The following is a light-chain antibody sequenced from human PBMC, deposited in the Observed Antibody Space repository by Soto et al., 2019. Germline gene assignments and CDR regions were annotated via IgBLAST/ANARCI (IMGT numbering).Light chain of an antibody. CDR2: GTS. CDR3: QQYSNWPPIT. J-gene: IGKJ4*01. CDR1: QSISSN. Sequence: EIVMTQSPATLSVSPGERATLSCRASQSISSNLAWYQQKPGQAPRLLIYGTSTRATGIPARFSGSGSETEFTLTISSLQSEDFAIYYCQQYSNWPPITFGGGTKVDIK. V-gene: IGKV3-15*01.